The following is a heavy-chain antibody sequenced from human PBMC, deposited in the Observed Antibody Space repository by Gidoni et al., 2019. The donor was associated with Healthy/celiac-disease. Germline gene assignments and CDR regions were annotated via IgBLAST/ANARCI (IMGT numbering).Heavy chain of an antibody. V-gene: IGHV4-59*01. Sequence: QVQLQASGPGLVKPSETLSLTCTVSGGSISSYYWSWIRQPPGKGWEWIGYIYYSGSTNYNPSLKSRVTISGDTSKNQFSLKLSSVTAADTAVYYCARLARLDYYYGMDVWGQGTTVTVSS. D-gene: IGHD6-6*01. CDR2: IYYSGST. CDR3: ARLARLDYYYGMDV. J-gene: IGHJ6*02. CDR1: GGSISSYY.